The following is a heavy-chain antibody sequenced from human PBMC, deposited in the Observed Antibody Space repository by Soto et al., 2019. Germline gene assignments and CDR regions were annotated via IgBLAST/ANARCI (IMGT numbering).Heavy chain of an antibody. CDR1: GFTFSSYA. Sequence: GGSLRLSCAASGFTFSSYAMSWVRQAAGKGLEWVSTIGGPTDTNYADSVKGRFIISRDNSKNTLFLQMNNLRAEDTALYYCAKGRAGGFPLSRVLEIWGQGTMVTVSS. CDR2: IGGPTDT. V-gene: IGHV3-23*01. CDR3: AKGRAGGFPLSRVLEI. J-gene: IGHJ3*02. D-gene: IGHD3-16*01.